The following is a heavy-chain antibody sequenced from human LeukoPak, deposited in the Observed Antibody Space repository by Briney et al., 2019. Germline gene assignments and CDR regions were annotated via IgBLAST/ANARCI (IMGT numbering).Heavy chain of an antibody. CDR2: ISSSSSYI. D-gene: IGHD2-2*02. J-gene: IGHJ4*02. CDR1: GFTFSSYS. V-gene: IGHV3-21*01. Sequence: GGSLRLSCAASGFTFSSYSMNWVRQAQGKGLEWVSSISSSSSYIYYADSVKGRFTISRDNAKNSLYLQMNSLRAEDTAVYYCASWFGYCSSTSCYNYWGQGTLVTVSS. CDR3: ASWFGYCSSTSCYNY.